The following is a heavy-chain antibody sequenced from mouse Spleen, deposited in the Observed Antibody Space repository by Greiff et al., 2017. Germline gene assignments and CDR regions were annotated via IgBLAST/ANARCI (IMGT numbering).Heavy chain of an antibody. V-gene: IGHV3-2*02. D-gene: IGHD4-1*01. CDR3: ARLITGTGDWYFDV. Sequence: DVKLVESGPGLVKPSQSLSLTCTVTGYSITSDYAWKWIRQLPGNKLEWMGYISYSGSTSYNPSLKSRISITRDTSKNQFFLQLNSVTTEDTATYYCARLITGTGDWYFDVWGAGTTVTVSS. CDR1: GYSITSDYA. CDR2: ISYSGST. J-gene: IGHJ1*01.